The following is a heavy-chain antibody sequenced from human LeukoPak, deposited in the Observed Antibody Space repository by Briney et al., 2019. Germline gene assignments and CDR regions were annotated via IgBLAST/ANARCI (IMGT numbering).Heavy chain of an antibody. CDR2: IYYSGST. D-gene: IGHD3-22*01. V-gene: IGHV4-59*12. CDR1: GGSISSYY. Sequence: SETLSLTCTVSGGSISSYYWSWIRQPPGKGLEWIGYIYYSGSTNYNPSLKSRVTISVDTSKNQFSLKLSSVTAADTAVYYCARGLLPYYYDSSGFDYWGQGTLVTVSS. J-gene: IGHJ4*02. CDR3: ARGLLPYYYDSSGFDY.